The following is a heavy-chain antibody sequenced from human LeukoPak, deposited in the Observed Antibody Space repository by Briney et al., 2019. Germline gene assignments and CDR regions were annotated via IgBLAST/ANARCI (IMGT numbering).Heavy chain of an antibody. J-gene: IGHJ5*02. D-gene: IGHD3-9*01. CDR2: ISPYNGNT. CDR3: ARVWSYDILTGQLSGLHWFDP. Sequence: ASVKVSCKASGYTFTSYGISWVRQAPGEGLEWMGWISPYNGNTNYARKLQGRVTMTTDTSTSTAYTELRSLRSDDTAVYYCARVWSYDILTGQLSGLHWFDPWGQGTLVTVSS. V-gene: IGHV1-18*01. CDR1: GYTFTSYG.